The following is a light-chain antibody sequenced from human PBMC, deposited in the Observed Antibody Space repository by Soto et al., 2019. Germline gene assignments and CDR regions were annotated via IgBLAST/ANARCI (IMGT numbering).Light chain of an antibody. CDR2: ENN. CDR3: GTCDSSLSAVV. Sequence: QSVLTQPPSVSAAPGQKVTISCSGSSSNIGNNYVSWYQQLPGTAPKLLIYENNKRPSGIPDRFSGSKSGTSATLGITGLQTGDEADYYCGTCDSSLSAVVFGGVTKLTVL. V-gene: IGLV1-51*02. J-gene: IGLJ2*01. CDR1: SSNIGNNY.